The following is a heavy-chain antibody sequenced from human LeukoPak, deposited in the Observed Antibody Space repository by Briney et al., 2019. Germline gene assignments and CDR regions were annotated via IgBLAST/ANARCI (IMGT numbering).Heavy chain of an antibody. Sequence: SETLSLTCTVSGGSISSSSYYWGWIRQHPGKGLEWIGYIYHSGSTYYNPSLKSRVTISRDTPMNQFSLKLNSVTAADTAVYYCASYCTTAGCYADAFDIWGQGTLVTVSS. D-gene: IGHD2-2*01. V-gene: IGHV4-31*03. CDR3: ASYCTTAGCYADAFDI. CDR1: GGSISSSSYY. J-gene: IGHJ3*02. CDR2: IYHSGST.